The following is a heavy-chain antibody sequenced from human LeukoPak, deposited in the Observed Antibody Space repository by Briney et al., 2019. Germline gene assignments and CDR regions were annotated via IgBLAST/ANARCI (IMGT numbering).Heavy chain of an antibody. V-gene: IGHV4-39*01. Sequence: PSETLSLTCTVSGGSISSSSYYWGWIRQPPGKGLEWIGSIYYSGSTYYNPSLKSRVTISVDTSKNQFSLKLSSVTAADTAVYYCARHAGQYQLLFSIPYFNYMDVWGKGTTVTVSS. CDR2: IYYSGST. CDR1: GGSISSSSYY. CDR3: ARHAGQYQLLFSIPYFNYMDV. D-gene: IGHD2-2*01. J-gene: IGHJ6*03.